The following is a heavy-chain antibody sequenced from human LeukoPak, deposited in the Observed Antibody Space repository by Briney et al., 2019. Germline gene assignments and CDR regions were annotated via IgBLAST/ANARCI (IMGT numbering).Heavy chain of an antibody. CDR1: GYTFTGYY. J-gene: IGHJ5*02. CDR3: ARDLVTSSSWYNWFDP. D-gene: IGHD6-13*01. Sequence: ATVKVSCKASGYTFTGYYMHLVRQAPGQGLEWMGRINPDSGGTNYAQTFRGRVTMNRDTSISTAYMELSRLRSDDSAVYYCARDLVTSSSWYNWFDPWGQGTLVTVSS. V-gene: IGHV1-2*06. CDR2: INPDSGGT.